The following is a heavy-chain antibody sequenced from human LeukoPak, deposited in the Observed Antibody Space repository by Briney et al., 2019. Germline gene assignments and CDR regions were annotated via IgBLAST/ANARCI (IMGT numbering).Heavy chain of an antibody. V-gene: IGHV3-21*01. CDR3: ARSAEYYYDSSLHAFDI. J-gene: IGHJ3*02. Sequence: PGGSLRLSCAASGFTFSGYSMNWVRQAPGKGLEWVSSISSSSSYIYYADSVKGRFTISRDNAKNSLYLQMNSLRAEDTAVYYCARSAEYYYDSSLHAFDIWGQGTMVTVSS. CDR1: GFTFSGYS. CDR2: ISSSSSYI. D-gene: IGHD3-22*01.